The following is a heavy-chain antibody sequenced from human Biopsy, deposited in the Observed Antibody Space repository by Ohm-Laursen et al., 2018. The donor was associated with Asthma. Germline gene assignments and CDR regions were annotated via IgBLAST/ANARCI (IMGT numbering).Heavy chain of an antibody. CDR3: ARTYYDFLTGQVKDVFGV. J-gene: IGHJ3*01. CDR1: GYNFISFA. V-gene: IGHV1-3*04. D-gene: IGHD3-9*01. Sequence: ASVTASCQAYGYNFISFAIHWARQAPGQRLEWMGWVNTGNGDTKYSQKFQGRVAITRDTSASTAYMELRSLRSEDTATYYCARTYYDFLTGQVKDVFGVWGQGTMVTVSS. CDR2: VNTGNGDT.